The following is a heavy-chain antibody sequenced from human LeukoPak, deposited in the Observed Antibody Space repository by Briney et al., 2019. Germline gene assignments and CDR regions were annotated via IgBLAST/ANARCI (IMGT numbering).Heavy chain of an antibody. CDR2: INWNGAST. CDR3: AGGDRNGWYFDY. J-gene: IGHJ4*02. Sequence: PGGSLRLSCAASGFRFDDHGMSWVRQVLGKGLEWVSGINWNGASTGYGDSVKGRFTIPRDNAKNSLYLQMNSLRAEDTALYYCAGGDRNGWYFDYWGQGILVTVSS. CDR1: GFRFDDHG. V-gene: IGHV3-20*04. D-gene: IGHD6-19*01.